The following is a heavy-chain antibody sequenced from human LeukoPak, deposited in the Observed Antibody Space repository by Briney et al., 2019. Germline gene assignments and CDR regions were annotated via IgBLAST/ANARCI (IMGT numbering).Heavy chain of an antibody. CDR2: IYHSGST. J-gene: IGHJ4*02. Sequence: SETLSLTCTVSGYSLSSGYYWGWIRQPPGKGLEWIGSIYHSGSTYYNPSLKSRVTISVDTSKNQFSLKLSSVTAADTAVYYCARDNRGYSYGIDYWGQGTLVTVSS. CDR3: ARDNRGYSYGIDY. V-gene: IGHV4-38-2*02. CDR1: GYSLSSGYY. D-gene: IGHD5-18*01.